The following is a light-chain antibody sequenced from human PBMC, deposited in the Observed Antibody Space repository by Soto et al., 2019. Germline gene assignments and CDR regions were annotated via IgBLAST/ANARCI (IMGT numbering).Light chain of an antibody. CDR2: DAA. CDR1: QDIGPW. CDR3: QQFRNSWT. J-gene: IGKJ1*01. Sequence: DIQMTQSPSTLSASVGDRVTITCRASQDIGPWLAWYQQKPGKAPKLLISDAASLQSGVSSRFSGHRAGTEFTHTNNGLPSEDVATYYGQQFRNSWTFGQWARVEIK. V-gene: IGKV1-5*01.